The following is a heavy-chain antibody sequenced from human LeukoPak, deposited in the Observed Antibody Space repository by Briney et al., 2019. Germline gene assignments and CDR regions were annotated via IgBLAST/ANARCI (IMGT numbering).Heavy chain of an antibody. D-gene: IGHD2-15*01. CDR3: ARDLEDCSGGSCYSWFDP. J-gene: IGHJ5*02. V-gene: IGHV3-30-3*01. Sequence: GGSLRLSCSASGFTFSSYAMHWVRQAPGKGLEWVAVISYDGSNKYYADSVKGRFTISRDNSKNTLYLQMNSLRAEDTAVYYCARDLEDCSGGSCYSWFDPWGQGTLVTVSS. CDR1: GFTFSSYA. CDR2: ISYDGSNK.